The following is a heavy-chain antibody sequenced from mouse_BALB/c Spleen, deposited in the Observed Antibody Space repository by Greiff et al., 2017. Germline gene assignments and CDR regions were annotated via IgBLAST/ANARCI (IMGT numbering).Heavy chain of an antibody. D-gene: IGHD1-1*01. CDR3: AVTTVVAKEGFAY. CDR1: GYSFTSYW. V-gene: IGHV1-74*01. Sequence: QVQLQQSGPQLVRPGASVKISCKASGYSFTSYWMHWVKQRPGQGLEWIGMIDPSDSETRLNQKFKDKATLTVDKSSSTAYMQLSSPTSEDSAVYYCAVTTVVAKEGFAYWGQGTLVTVSA. CDR2: IDPSDSET. J-gene: IGHJ3*01.